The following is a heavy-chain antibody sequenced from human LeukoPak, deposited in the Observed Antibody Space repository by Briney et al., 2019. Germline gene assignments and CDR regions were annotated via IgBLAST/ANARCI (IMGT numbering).Heavy chain of an antibody. CDR3: AKSKDDYVWGSYLLF. CDR1: GFTFSSYA. CDR2: ISGSGGST. J-gene: IGHJ4*02. Sequence: GGPLRLSCAASGFTFSSYAMSWVRQAPGKGLEWVSAISGSGGSTYYADSVKGRFTISRDNSKNTLYLQMNSLRAEDTAVYYCAKSKDDYVWGSYLLFWGQGTLVTVSS. V-gene: IGHV3-23*01. D-gene: IGHD3-16*02.